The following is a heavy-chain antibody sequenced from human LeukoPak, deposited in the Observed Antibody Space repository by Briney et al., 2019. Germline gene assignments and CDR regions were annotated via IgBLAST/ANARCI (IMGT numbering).Heavy chain of an antibody. CDR3: ARGQRIAARQSYFDY. CDR2: ISAYSTYNGNT. Sequence: GASVKVSCKASGYTFTSYGISWVRQAPGQGPEWMGWISAYSTYNGNTNYAQKLQGRVTMTTDTSTSTAYMELRSLRSDDTAVYYCARGQRIAARQSYFDYWGLGTLVTVSS. V-gene: IGHV1-18*01. CDR1: GYTFTSYG. D-gene: IGHD6-6*01. J-gene: IGHJ4*02.